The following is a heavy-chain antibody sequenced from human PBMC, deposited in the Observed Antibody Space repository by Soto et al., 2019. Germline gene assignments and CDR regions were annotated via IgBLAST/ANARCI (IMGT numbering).Heavy chain of an antibody. J-gene: IGHJ4*02. D-gene: IGHD6-6*01. CDR1: GGSFSGYY. V-gene: IGHV4-34*01. CDR2: INHSGST. Sequence: SESLSLACAVYGGSFSGYYWSWIRQPPGRGLEWIGEINHSGSTNYNPSLKSRVTISVDTSKNQFSLKLSSVTAADTAVYYCARAGRIAARPFNYWGQGTLVTVSS. CDR3: ARAGRIAARPFNY.